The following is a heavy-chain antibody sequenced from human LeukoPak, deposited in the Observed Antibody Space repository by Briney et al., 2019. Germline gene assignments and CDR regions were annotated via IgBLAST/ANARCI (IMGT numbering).Heavy chain of an antibody. V-gene: IGHV4-59*08. CDR2: IYYSGST. CDR3: AILGVRGSFWRNDAFDI. CDR1: GGSISSYY. Sequence: NPSETLSLTCTVSGGSISSYYWSWIRQPPGKGLEWIGYIYYSGSTNYNPSLKSRVTISVDTSKNQFSLKLSSVTAADTAVYYCAILGVRGSFWRNDAFDIWGQGTMVTVSS. D-gene: IGHD3-10*01. J-gene: IGHJ3*02.